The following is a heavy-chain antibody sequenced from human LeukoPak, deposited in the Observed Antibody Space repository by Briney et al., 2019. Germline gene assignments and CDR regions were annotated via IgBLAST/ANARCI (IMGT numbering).Heavy chain of an antibody. Sequence: GGSLRLSCAASGFTFSSKAMSWVRQAPGKGLEWVSTITTSDGNTYYADSVKGRFTVSRDNSKNTLFLHMNSLRAEDTAVYYCAKDGFSVGIWGQGTMVTVSS. V-gene: IGHV3-23*01. D-gene: IGHD3-10*01. J-gene: IGHJ3*02. CDR1: GFTFSSKA. CDR3: AKDGFSVGI. CDR2: ITTSDGNT.